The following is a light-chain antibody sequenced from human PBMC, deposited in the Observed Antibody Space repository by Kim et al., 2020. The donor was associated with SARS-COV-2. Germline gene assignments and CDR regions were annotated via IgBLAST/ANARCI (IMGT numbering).Light chain of an antibody. CDR1: QSINIW. Sequence: GDRVTITCRASQSINIWLAWYQQKPGKAPNLLIYDASNLETWVPSRFSGSGSGTQFTLTISSLQPDDFATYYCQEYKSDSWTFGQGTKVDIK. J-gene: IGKJ1*01. V-gene: IGKV1-5*01. CDR3: QEYKSDSWT. CDR2: DAS.